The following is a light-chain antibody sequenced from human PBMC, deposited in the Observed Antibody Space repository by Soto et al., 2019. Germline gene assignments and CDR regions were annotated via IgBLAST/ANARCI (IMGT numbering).Light chain of an antibody. Sequence: DIVMTQSPISLPVSPGEPASISCRSSQSLLDSDGYKYLDWYLQKPGQSPQLLIYMGSNRATGVPDRFSGSGSGTDFTLEISRVEAEDVGVYYCMQALQTGYTFGQGTRLEIK. CDR1: QSLLDSDGYKY. CDR3: MQALQTGYT. V-gene: IGKV2-28*01. CDR2: MGS. J-gene: IGKJ2*01.